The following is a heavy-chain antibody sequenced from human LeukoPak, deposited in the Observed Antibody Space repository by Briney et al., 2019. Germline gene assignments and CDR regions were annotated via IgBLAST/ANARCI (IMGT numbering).Heavy chain of an antibody. CDR1: GGSISSSSYY. J-gene: IGHJ4*02. CDR3: TRGAGWLIDY. V-gene: IGHV4-39*07. Sequence: PSETLSLTCTVSGGSISSSSYYWGWIRQPPGKGLEWIGSIYYSGSTYYNPSLKSRVTISADTSKNQFSLKLNSLTTADTAVYYCTRGAGWLIDYWGQGILVTVSS. D-gene: IGHD3-16*01. CDR2: IYYSGST.